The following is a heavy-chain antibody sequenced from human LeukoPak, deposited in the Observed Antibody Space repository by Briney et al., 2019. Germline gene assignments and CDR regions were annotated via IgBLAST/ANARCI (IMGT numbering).Heavy chain of an antibody. CDR3: ARPVTTSDIFGAFDI. D-gene: IGHD3-3*01. V-gene: IGHV7-4-1*02. Sequence: ASVKVSCKASGYTFTSYAMNWVRQAPGQGLEWMGWINTNTGNPTYAQGFTGRFVFSLDTSVSTAYLQISSLKAEDTAVYYRARPVTTSDIFGAFDIWGQGTMVTVSS. CDR1: GYTFTSYA. J-gene: IGHJ3*02. CDR2: INTNTGNP.